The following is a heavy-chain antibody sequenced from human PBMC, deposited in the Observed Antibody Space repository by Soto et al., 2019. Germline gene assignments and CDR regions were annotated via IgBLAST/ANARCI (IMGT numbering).Heavy chain of an antibody. CDR3: ARDLWGYCGTDSYTLDV. CDR2: MYNTGST. J-gene: IGHJ6*02. V-gene: IGHV4-59*01. Sequence: SETLSLTCTVSGGSISGYYWSWIRQPPGKGLEWIGYMYNTGSTVYNPSFKSRVTISVDTSKNQFSLKLNSVTAADTAVYYCARDLWGYCGTDSYTLDVCGELTTVIVS. CDR1: GGSISGYY. D-gene: IGHD2-21*02.